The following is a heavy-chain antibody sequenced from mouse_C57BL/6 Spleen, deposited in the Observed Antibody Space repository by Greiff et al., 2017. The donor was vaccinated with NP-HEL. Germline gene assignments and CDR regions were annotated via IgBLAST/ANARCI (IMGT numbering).Heavy chain of an antibody. V-gene: IGHV1-5*01. J-gene: IGHJ4*01. CDR2: IYPGNSDT. CDR1: GYTFTSYW. Sequence: EVQLQQSGTVLARPGASVKMSCKTSGYTFTSYWMNWVKQRPGQGLEWIGAIYPGNSDTSYNQKFKGKAKLTAVTAASTAYMELSSLTNEDSAVYYCTKSGMVTTDAMDYWGQGTSVTVSS. D-gene: IGHD2-2*01. CDR3: TKSGMVTTDAMDY.